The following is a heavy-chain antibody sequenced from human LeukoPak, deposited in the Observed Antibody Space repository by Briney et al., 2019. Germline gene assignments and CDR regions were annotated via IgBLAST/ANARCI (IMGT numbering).Heavy chain of an antibody. CDR3: ARIVDCSSTSCYDY. D-gene: IGHD2-2*01. CDR2: ISSSGSTI. V-gene: IGHV3-48*03. CDR1: GFTFSSYE. Sequence: PGGPLRLSCAASGFTFSSYEMNWVRQAPGKGLEWVSYISSSGSTIYYADSVKGRFTISRDNAKNSLYLQMNSLRAEDTAVYYCARIVDCSSTSCYDYWGQGTLVTVSS. J-gene: IGHJ4*02.